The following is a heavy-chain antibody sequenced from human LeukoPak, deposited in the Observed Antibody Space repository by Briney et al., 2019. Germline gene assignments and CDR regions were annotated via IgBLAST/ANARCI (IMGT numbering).Heavy chain of an antibody. CDR1: GFTFDDYA. CDR3: AKDIGSGWFYGMDV. Sequence: PGGSLGLSCAASGFTFDDYAMHWVRQAPGKGLEWVSGISWNSGSIGYADSVKGRFTISRDNAKNSLYLQMNSLRAEGTALYYCAKDIGSGWFYGMDVWGQGTTVTVSS. V-gene: IGHV3-9*01. CDR2: ISWNSGSI. J-gene: IGHJ6*02. D-gene: IGHD6-19*01.